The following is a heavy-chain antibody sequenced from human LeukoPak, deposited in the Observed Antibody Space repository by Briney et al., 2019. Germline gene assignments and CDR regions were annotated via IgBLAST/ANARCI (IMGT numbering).Heavy chain of an antibody. CDR3: ARAPGCGAVYYFDY. CDR2: ISSSTTII. CDR1: GFTLSGFG. D-gene: IGHD3-10*01. J-gene: IGHJ4*02. V-gene: IGHV3-48*01. Sequence: GGSLRLSCAASGFTLSGFGMNWVRQAPGKGLEWVSYISSSTTIIYYADSVKGRSIISRDNAKNSLSLQMNSLRAEDTAVYYCARAPGCGAVYYFDYWGQGTLVTVSS.